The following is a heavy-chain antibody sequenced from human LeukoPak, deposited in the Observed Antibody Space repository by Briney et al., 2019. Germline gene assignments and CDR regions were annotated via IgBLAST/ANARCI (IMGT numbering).Heavy chain of an antibody. Sequence: ASVKVSCKASGYSFAIYGICWVREGPGRGLEWLGWISAYNGHTNYGQILQGRVTMTRDTATNTNYLELRSLRSDDTAVYYCARDSLAGGSAFPDYWGQGTLVTVS. D-gene: IGHD2-15*01. CDR2: ISAYNGHT. CDR1: GYSFAIYG. CDR3: ARDSLAGGSAFPDY. J-gene: IGHJ4*02. V-gene: IGHV1-18*01.